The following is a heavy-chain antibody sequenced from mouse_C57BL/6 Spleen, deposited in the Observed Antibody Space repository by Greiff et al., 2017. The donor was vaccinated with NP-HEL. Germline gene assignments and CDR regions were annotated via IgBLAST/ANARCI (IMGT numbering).Heavy chain of an antibody. CDR2: ISYDGSN. J-gene: IGHJ2*01. D-gene: IGHD1-1*01. CDR3: AREGGNYYGSSYEDYFDY. V-gene: IGHV3-6*01. CDR1: GYSITSGYY. Sequence: VQLKESGPGLVKPSQSLSLTCSVTGYSITSGYYWNWIRQFPGNKLEWMGYISYDGSNNYNPSLKNRISITRDTSKNQFFLKLNSVTTEDTATYYCAREGGNYYGSSYEDYFDYWGQGTTLTVSS.